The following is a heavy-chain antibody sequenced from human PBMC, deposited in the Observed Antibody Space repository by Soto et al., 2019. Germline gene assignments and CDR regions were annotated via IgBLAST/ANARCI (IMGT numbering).Heavy chain of an antibody. CDR3: AREEVAAGFDY. D-gene: IGHD6-13*01. CDR2: ISYDGSNK. Sequence: GGSLRLSCAASGFTFSSYAMHWVRQAPGKGLEWVAVISYDGSNKYYADSVKGRFTISRDNSKNTLYLQMNSLRAEDTAVYYCAREEVAAGFDYWGQGTLVTVSS. J-gene: IGHJ4*02. V-gene: IGHV3-30-3*01. CDR1: GFTFSSYA.